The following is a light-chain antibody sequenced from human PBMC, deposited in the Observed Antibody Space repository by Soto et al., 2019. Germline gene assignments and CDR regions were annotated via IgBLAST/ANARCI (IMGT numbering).Light chain of an antibody. Sequence: IHMTQSPSSLSASVGDRVTVTCRASQGMRNDLGWYQQKPGTAPKRLIYAASSLQSAVPSRCSGTGSGTEFTISSISLEHEDFATYQCLQHKRQTITFGQGTRLEIK. V-gene: IGKV1-17*01. CDR1: QGMRND. CDR3: LQHKRQTIT. J-gene: IGKJ5*01. CDR2: AAS.